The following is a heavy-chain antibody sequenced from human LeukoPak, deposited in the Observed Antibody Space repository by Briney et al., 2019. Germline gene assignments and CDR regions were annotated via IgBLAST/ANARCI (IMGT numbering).Heavy chain of an antibody. V-gene: IGHV4-59*01. CDR3: ARYQLYSGTYYWFDP. J-gene: IGHJ5*02. D-gene: IGHD1-26*01. Sequence: SETLSLTCNVSGDSISSYYWSWIRQPPGKGLEWIGYIYYSRSTNYNPSLKSRVTISLGTSKNQFSLKLSSVTAADTAVYYCARYQLYSGTYYWFDPWGQGTLVTVSS. CDR1: GDSISSYY. CDR2: IYYSRST.